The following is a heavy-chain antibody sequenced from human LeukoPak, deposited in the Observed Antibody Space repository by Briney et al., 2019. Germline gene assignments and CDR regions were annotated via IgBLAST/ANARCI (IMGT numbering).Heavy chain of an antibody. CDR1: GYTFTNYY. Sequence: GASVKVSCKASGYTFTNYYLHWVRQAPGQGLEWMGIINPSAGSTTYAQKFQGRVTMTRDTSTSTVYMELSSLRSEDTAVYYCAKYSSSSGIDYWGQGTLVTVSS. CDR3: AKYSSSSGIDY. J-gene: IGHJ4*02. V-gene: IGHV1-46*01. D-gene: IGHD6-6*01. CDR2: INPSAGST.